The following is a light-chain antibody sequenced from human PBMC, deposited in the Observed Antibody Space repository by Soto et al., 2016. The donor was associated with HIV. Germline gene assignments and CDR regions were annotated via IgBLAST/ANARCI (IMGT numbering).Light chain of an antibody. CDR2: DDS. J-gene: IGLJ2*01. Sequence: SYELTQPPSLSVAPRKTARITCGGNNVGSKSVQWYQQKPGQAPILVLYDDSDRPSGIPERFSGSNSGNTATLTISRVEAGDEADYYCQVWDVSSDHVVFGGGTKLTVL. CDR1: NVGSKS. CDR3: QVWDVSSDHVV. V-gene: IGLV3-21*03.